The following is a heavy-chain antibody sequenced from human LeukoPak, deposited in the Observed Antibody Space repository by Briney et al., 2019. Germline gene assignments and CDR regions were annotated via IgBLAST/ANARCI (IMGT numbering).Heavy chain of an antibody. D-gene: IGHD3-3*01. CDR2: IYYSGST. Sequence: IPSETLSLTCTVSGGSISSYYWSWIRQPPGKGLEWIGYIYYSGSTNYNPSLKSRVTISVDTSKNQFSLKLSSVTAADTAVYYCARHEGSITSHYDIWGQGTMVTVSS. CDR1: GGSISSYY. V-gene: IGHV4-59*08. CDR3: ARHEGSITSHYDI. J-gene: IGHJ3*02.